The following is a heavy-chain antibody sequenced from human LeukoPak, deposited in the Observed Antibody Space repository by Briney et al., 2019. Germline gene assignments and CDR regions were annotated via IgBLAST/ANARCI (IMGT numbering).Heavy chain of an antibody. V-gene: IGHV3-72*01. CDR2: ISNKGESYKT. Sequence: GGSLRLSCAASGLIFTNYYINWVRQTPGKGLEWVGCISNKGESYKTEYAASVKGRFTISRDDSKKSLFLHMNSLKTEDTAVYYCARESSIFQVVARSYMDVWGKGTTVTVSS. D-gene: IGHD3-3*01. CDR3: ARESSIFQVVARSYMDV. CDR1: GLIFTNYY. J-gene: IGHJ6*03.